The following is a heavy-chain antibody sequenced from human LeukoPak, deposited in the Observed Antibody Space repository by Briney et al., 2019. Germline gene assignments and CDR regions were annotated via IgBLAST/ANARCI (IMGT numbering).Heavy chain of an antibody. J-gene: IGHJ3*02. CDR2: INPNSGGT. Sequence: ASVKVSCKASGYTFTGYYMHWVRQAAGQGLEWMGWINPNSGGTNYAQKFQGRVTMTRDTSISTAYMELSRLRSDDTAVYYCARDGIYSRNFDAFDIWGQGTMVTVSS. CDR1: GYTFTGYY. D-gene: IGHD6-13*01. V-gene: IGHV1-2*02. CDR3: ARDGIYSRNFDAFDI.